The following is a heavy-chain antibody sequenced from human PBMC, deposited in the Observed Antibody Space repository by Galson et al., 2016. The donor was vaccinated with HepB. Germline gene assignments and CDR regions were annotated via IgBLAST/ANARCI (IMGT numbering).Heavy chain of an antibody. CDR1: GYMFISYG. CDR2: ISTFNGKT. D-gene: IGHD3-16*01. CDR3: ARGVGGVGDYSEGYYYHYYMDV. J-gene: IGHJ6*03. Sequence: SVKVSCKASGYMFISYGISWVRQAPGQGLEWMGWISTFNGKTDFARKFQGRVTMTTDTSTNTAPMDRRSLRSDDTAVYYCARGVGGVGDYSEGYYYHYYMDVWGTGTTVTVTS. V-gene: IGHV1-18*04.